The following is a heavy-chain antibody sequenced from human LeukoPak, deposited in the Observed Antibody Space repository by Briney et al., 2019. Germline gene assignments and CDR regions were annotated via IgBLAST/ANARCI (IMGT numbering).Heavy chain of an antibody. J-gene: IGHJ5*02. CDR1: GGSFIGYY. CDR2: INHSGST. CDR3: ARRGRYCSSTSCSRGYNWFAP. V-gene: IGHV4-34*01. Sequence: SETLSLTCAVYGGSFIGYYWSWIRQPPGKGLEWIWEINHSGSTNYNPSLKSRVTISVDTSKNQFSLKLSSGTAADTAVYYCARRGRYCSSTSCSRGYNWFAPWGQGTLVTVS. D-gene: IGHD2-2*01.